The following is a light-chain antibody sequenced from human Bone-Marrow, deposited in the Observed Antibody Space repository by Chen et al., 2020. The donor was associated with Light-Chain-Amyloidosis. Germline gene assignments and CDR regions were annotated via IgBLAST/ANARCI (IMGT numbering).Light chain of an antibody. CDR2: GSS. J-gene: IGKJ4*01. Sequence: EIVLTQSPGTLSLYPGEGANLSCRASQTLSSNYLPWYQQKFGQAPRLLIYGSSSRATGIPDRFTGSGSGTDFTLTINRLEPEDFAMYYCQQYGTSPLTFGGGTKVEIK. V-gene: IGKV3-20*01. CDR3: QQYGTSPLT. CDR1: QTLSSNY.